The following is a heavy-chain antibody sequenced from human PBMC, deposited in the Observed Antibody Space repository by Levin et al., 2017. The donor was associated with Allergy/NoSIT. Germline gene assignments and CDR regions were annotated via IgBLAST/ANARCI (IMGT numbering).Heavy chain of an antibody. CDR3: VRERRYGGFGRYYYYMDV. Sequence: MASETLSLTCKVSGGSISSGDYYWSWVRQHSGKGLEWIGYISYSGNTNYSPSLKSRVTISADTSEEQFSLKVTSVTAADTAVYYCVRERRYGGFGRYYYYMDVWGEGITVTVSS. D-gene: IGHD1-26*01. J-gene: IGHJ6*03. CDR2: ISYSGNT. CDR1: GGSISSGDYY. V-gene: IGHV4-31*03.